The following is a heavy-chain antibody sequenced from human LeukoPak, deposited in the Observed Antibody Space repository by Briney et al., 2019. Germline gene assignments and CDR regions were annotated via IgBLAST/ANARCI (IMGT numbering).Heavy chain of an antibody. V-gene: IGHV4-34*01. CDR3: ARAVHYYYDSSGYYNWFDP. Sequence: SETLSLTCAVYGGSFSGYYWSWIRQPPGKGLEWIGEINHSGSTNYNPSLTSRVTISVDTSKNQFSLKLSSVTAADTAVYYCARAVHYYYDSSGYYNWFDPWGQGTLVTVSS. CDR1: GGSFSGYY. J-gene: IGHJ5*02. D-gene: IGHD3-22*01. CDR2: INHSGST.